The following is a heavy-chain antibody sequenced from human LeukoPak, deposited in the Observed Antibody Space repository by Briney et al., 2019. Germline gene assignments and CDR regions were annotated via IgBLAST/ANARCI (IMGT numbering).Heavy chain of an antibody. D-gene: IGHD1-26*01. V-gene: IGHV4-34*01. CDR1: GGSISGHY. J-gene: IGHJ4*02. CDR3: ARSSWSLFDY. Sequence: PSETLSLTCDVYGGSISGHYWSWIRQPPGKGLEWIGEINHSGSTNYNPSLKSRVTISVDTSKNQFSLKLSSVTAADTAVFYCARSSWSLFDYWGQGTLVTVSS. CDR2: INHSGST.